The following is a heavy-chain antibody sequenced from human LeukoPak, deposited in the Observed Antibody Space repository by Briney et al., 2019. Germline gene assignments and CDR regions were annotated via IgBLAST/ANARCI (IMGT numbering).Heavy chain of an antibody. V-gene: IGHV3-23*01. J-gene: IGHJ4*02. Sequence: GGSLRLSCATSGFTFSVYAMSWVRQAPGKGLEWVSAISGDAIYTYYLDSVKGRFTTSRDNSKNTLFLQMNSLRADDTAVYYCAKNYGTSRPFYDYWGQGIVVTVSS. D-gene: IGHD4-17*01. CDR1: GFTFSVYA. CDR3: AKNYGTSRPFYDY. CDR2: ISGDAIYT.